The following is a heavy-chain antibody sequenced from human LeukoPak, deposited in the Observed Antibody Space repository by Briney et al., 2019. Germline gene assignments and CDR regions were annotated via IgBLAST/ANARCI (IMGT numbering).Heavy chain of an antibody. CDR3: ARENRYCRGGSCYSAASDDAFDI. CDR2: ISAYNGKK. Sequence: ASVKVSCKASGYTFTNYGISWVRQAPGQGLERMGWISAYNGKKNYAQKLQGRVTMTTDTSTSTVYMELRSLRSDDTAVYYCARENRYCRGGSCYSAASDDAFDIWGQGTMVTVSS. V-gene: IGHV1-18*01. J-gene: IGHJ3*02. CDR1: GYTFTNYG. D-gene: IGHD2-15*01.